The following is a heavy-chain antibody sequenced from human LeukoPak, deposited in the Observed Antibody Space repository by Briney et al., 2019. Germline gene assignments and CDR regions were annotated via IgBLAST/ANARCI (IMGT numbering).Heavy chain of an antibody. V-gene: IGHV3-49*03. CDR1: GFTFGDYA. CDR2: IRSKAYGGTT. D-gene: IGHD2-15*01. Sequence: GRSLRLSCTASGFTFGDYAMSWFRQAPGKGLEWVGFIRSKAYGGTTEYAASVKGRFTISRDDSKSIAYLQMNSLKTEDTAVYYCTRAAVVVAMWDAFDIWGQGTMVTVSS. CDR3: TRAAVVVAMWDAFDI. J-gene: IGHJ3*02.